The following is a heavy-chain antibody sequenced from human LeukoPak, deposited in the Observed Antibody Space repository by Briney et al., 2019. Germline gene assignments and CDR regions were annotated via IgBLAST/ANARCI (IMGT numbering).Heavy chain of an antibody. CDR2: IYHSGST. CDR1: GYSISSDYY. CDR3: ARASNYYGSGSWESYYYYYYMDV. V-gene: IGHV4-38-2*02. D-gene: IGHD3-10*01. J-gene: IGHJ6*03. Sequence: SETLSLTCSVSGYSISSDYYWGWIRQPPGKGLEWIGSIYHSGSTYYNPSLKSRVTISVDTSKNQFSLKLSSVTAADTAVYYCARASNYYGSGSWESYYYYYYMDVWGKGTTVTASS.